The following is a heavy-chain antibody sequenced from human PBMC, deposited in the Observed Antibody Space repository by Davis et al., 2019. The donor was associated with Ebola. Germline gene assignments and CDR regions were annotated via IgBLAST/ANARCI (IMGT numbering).Heavy chain of an antibody. CDR1: GFTFSSYW. CDR3: ARGGTVTTLYGMDV. CDR2: IKQDGSEK. V-gene: IGHV3-7*01. D-gene: IGHD4-11*01. J-gene: IGHJ6*02. Sequence: GESLKISCAASGFTFSSYWMSWVRQAPGKGLEWVANIKQDGSEKYYVDSVKGRFTISRDNAKNSLYLQMNSLRAEDTAVYYCARGGTVTTLYGMDVWGQGTTVTVSS.